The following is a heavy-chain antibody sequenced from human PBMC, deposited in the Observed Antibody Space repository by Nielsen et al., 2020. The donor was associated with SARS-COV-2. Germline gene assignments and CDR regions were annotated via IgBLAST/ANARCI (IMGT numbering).Heavy chain of an antibody. CDR2: VSAYNGDT. CDR1: GYTFRDYG. Sequence: ASVKVSCKASGYTFRDYGISWVRQAPGQGLQWMGWVSAYNGDTTYAQNLQGRVTMTTDTSTSTAYMELHSLGSEDTAVYYCASCKGDGKYFDCEGFDYWGQGTLVTVSS. CDR3: ASCKGDGKYFDCEGFDY. V-gene: IGHV1-18*01. D-gene: IGHD3-9*01. J-gene: IGHJ4*02.